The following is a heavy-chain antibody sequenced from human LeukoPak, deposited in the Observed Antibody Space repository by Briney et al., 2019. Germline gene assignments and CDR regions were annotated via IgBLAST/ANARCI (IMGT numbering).Heavy chain of an antibody. D-gene: IGHD3-10*01. J-gene: IGHJ4*02. Sequence: SETLSLTCTVSGGSISSYYWSWIRQPAGKGLEWIGRIYTSGSTNYNPFLKSRVTMSVDTSKNQFSLKLSSVTAADTAVYYCARDWPPPYYYGSGSPYYFDYWGQGTLVTVSS. V-gene: IGHV4-4*07. CDR2: IYTSGST. CDR1: GGSISSYY. CDR3: ARDWPPPYYYGSGSPYYFDY.